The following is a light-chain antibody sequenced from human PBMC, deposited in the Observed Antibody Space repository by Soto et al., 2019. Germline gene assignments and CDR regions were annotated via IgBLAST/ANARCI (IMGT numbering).Light chain of an antibody. CDR1: SRDVGAYDY. J-gene: IGLJ1*01. CDR2: YVD. V-gene: IGLV2-14*03. Sequence: SALTQPACVSGSPGQSITISCTGTSRDVGAYDYVSWYLQYPDKAPQLLIYYVDHRPSGVSSRFSGSKSGNTASLTISGLQAEDEGDYYCCSYADGSIYFFGTGTKVTVL. CDR3: CSYADGSIYF.